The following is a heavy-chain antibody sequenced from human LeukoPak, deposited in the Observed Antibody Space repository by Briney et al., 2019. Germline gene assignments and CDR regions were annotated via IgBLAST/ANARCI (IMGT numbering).Heavy chain of an antibody. V-gene: IGHV3-33*06. Sequence: PGGSLRLSCAASGFTFSSYGMHWVRQAPGKGLEWVAVIWYDGSNKYYADSVKGRFTISRDNSKNTLYLQMNSLRAEDTAVYYCAKALIGTGGYFQHWGHGALVTVSS. J-gene: IGHJ1*01. CDR3: AKALIGTGGYFQH. CDR1: GFTFSSYG. D-gene: IGHD1-1*01. CDR2: IWYDGSNK.